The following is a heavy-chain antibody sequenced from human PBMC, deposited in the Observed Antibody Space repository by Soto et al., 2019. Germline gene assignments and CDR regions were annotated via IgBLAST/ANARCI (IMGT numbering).Heavy chain of an antibody. V-gene: IGHV1-18*04. D-gene: IGHD4-17*01. CDR1: GYSFSDFG. CDR3: ASSDYYEDTGTFEN. CDR2: ISGKNGNT. J-gene: IGHJ4*02. Sequence: QVHLVQSGGELKKPGASVKVSCKASGYSFSDFGITWVRQAPGQGLEWMGWISGKNGNTNYAQKVQGRVTLTADTSTSTAYTEISALTSDDPGISYCASSDYYEDTGTFENWGQGTPVTVSS.